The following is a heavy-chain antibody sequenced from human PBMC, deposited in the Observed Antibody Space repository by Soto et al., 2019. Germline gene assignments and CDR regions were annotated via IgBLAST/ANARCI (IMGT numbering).Heavy chain of an antibody. CDR2: ISAYNGNT. J-gene: IGHJ6*02. V-gene: IGHV1-18*01. CDR1: GYTFTSYG. Sequence: GASVKVSCKASGYTFTSYGISWVRQAPGQGPEWMGWISAYNGNTNYAQKLQGRVTMTTDTSTSTAYMELRSLRSDDTAVYYCARDRGHIVVVTATYYYYGMDVWGQGTTVTVSS. CDR3: ARDRGHIVVVTATYYYYGMDV. D-gene: IGHD2-21*02.